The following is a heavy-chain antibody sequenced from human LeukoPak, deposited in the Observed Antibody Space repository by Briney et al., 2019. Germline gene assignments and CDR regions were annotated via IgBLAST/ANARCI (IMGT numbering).Heavy chain of an antibody. J-gene: IGHJ5*02. CDR1: GYTFTSYD. CDR3: ARRSPYRVRGPLGIWFDP. V-gene: IGHV1-8*01. Sequence: GASVKVSCKASGYTFTSYDINWVRQATGQGFEWMGWMNPNSGNTGYAQKFQGRVTMTRNTSISTAYMELSSLRSEDTAVYYCARRSPYRVRGPLGIWFDPWGQGTLVTVSS. CDR2: MNPNSGNT. D-gene: IGHD3-10*01.